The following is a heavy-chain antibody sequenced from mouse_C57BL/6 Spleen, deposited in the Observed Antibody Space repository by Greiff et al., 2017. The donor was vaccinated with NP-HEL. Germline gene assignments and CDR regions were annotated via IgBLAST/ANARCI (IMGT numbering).Heavy chain of an antibody. D-gene: IGHD2-3*01. CDR1: GYTFTSYW. Sequence: QVQLKESGTELVKPGASVKLSCKASGYTFTSYWMHWVKQRPGQGLEWIGNINPSNGGTNYNEKFKSKATLTVDKSSSTAYMQLSSLTSEDSAVYYCARERGDGYYVDYWGQGTTLTVSS. CDR3: ARERGDGYYVDY. J-gene: IGHJ2*01. CDR2: INPSNGGT. V-gene: IGHV1-53*01.